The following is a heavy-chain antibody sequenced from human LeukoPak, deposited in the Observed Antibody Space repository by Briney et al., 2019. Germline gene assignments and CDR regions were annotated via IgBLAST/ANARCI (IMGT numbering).Heavy chain of an antibody. CDR3: SSSDYVYYFDY. CDR1: GGSFSGYF. J-gene: IGHJ4*02. CDR2: INHSGSA. V-gene: IGHV4-34*01. D-gene: IGHD4/OR15-4a*01. Sequence: SETLSLTCAVYGGSFSGYFWSWIRQPPGKGLEWIGEINHSGSANYNPSLKSRVTMSVDTSKSQFSLKLSSVTAADTAVYYCSSSDYVYYFDYWGQGTLVTVSS.